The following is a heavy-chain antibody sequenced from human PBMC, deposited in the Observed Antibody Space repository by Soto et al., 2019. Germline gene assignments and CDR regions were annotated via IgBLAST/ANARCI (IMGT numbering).Heavy chain of an antibody. Sequence: EVQLVESGGGLVQPGRSLRLSCAASGFTFDDYAMHWVRQAPGKGLEWVSGISWNSGSIGYADSVKGRFTISRDNANNALYLQMNSLRAEDTALYYCAKDLGYGDEPPTFDYWGQGTLVTVSS. CDR3: AKDLGYGDEPPTFDY. CDR2: ISWNSGSI. CDR1: GFTFDDYA. J-gene: IGHJ4*02. D-gene: IGHD4-17*01. V-gene: IGHV3-9*01.